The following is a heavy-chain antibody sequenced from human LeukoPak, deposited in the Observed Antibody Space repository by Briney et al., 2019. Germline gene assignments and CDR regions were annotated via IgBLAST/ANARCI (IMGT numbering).Heavy chain of an antibody. V-gene: IGHV4-39*01. J-gene: IGHJ6*02. D-gene: IGHD3-10*01. CDR2: IYYSGST. Sequence: PSETLSLTCTVSGGSISSSSYYWGWIRQPPGTGLEWIGSIYYSGSTYYNPSLKSRVTISVDTSKNQFSLKLSSVTAADTAVYYCARHLNPGRRLLWFGDYYYYYGMDVWGQGTTVTVSS. CDR1: GGSISSSSYY. CDR3: ARHLNPGRRLLWFGDYYYYYGMDV.